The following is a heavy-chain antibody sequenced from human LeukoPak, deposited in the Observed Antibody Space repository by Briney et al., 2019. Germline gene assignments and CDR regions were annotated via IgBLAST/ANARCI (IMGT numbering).Heavy chain of an antibody. CDR1: GGSISSGGYY. V-gene: IGHV4-31*03. J-gene: IGHJ5*02. CDR3: ARDAGIAAYWFDP. CDR2: IYYSGST. D-gene: IGHD6-13*01. Sequence: PSETLSLTCTVSGGSISSGGYYWSWIRQHPGKGLEWIGYIYYSGSTYYNPSLKSRVTISVDTSKNQFSLKLSSVTAADTAVYYCARDAGIAAYWFDPWGQGTLVTVSS.